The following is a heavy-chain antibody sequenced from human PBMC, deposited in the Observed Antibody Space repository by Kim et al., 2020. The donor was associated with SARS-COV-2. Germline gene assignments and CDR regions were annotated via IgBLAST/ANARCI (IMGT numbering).Heavy chain of an antibody. J-gene: IGHJ6*02. V-gene: IGHV1-69*04. Sequence: SVKVSCKASGGTFSSYAISWVRQAPGQGLEWMGRIIPILGIANYAQKFQGRVTINADKSTSTAYMELSSLRSEDTAVYYCARISNSQDYYYYYGMDVWG. CDR3: ARISNSQDYYYYYGMDV. CDR2: IIPILGIA. CDR1: GGTFSSYA. D-gene: IGHD4-4*01.